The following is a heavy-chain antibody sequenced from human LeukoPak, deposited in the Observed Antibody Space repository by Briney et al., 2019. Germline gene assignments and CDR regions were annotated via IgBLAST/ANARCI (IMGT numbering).Heavy chain of an antibody. V-gene: IGHV4-38-2*02. Sequence: SETLSPTCTVSGYSISSGSYWGWIRQPPGKGLEWVGSIYHSGSTYHNPSLKSRVTISVDTSKNQFSLKLRSVTAADTAVYYCARPTARLGWFDPWGQGTLVTVSS. CDR1: GYSISSGSY. CDR2: IYHSGST. CDR3: ARPTARLGWFDP. D-gene: IGHD6-6*01. J-gene: IGHJ5*02.